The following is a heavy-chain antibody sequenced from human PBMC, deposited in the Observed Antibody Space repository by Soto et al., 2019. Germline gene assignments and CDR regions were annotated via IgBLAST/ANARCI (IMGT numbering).Heavy chain of an antibody. J-gene: IGHJ4*02. Sequence: SLRLSCAASGFTFSSYAMSWVRQAPGKGLEWVANIKQDGSEKYYVDSVKGRFTISRDNSKNTLYLQMNSLRAEDTAVYYCAKDAPPLLCWGQGTLVTVSS. CDR2: IKQDGSEK. D-gene: IGHD2-2*01. CDR1: GFTFSSYA. CDR3: AKDAPPLLC. V-gene: IGHV3-7*05.